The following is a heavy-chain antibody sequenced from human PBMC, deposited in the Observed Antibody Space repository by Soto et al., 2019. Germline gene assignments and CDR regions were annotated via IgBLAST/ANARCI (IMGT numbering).Heavy chain of an antibody. Sequence: GGSLRLSCAASGFTFTRYSMNWVRQAPGKGLEWVSSISSTTNYIYYGDSMKGRFTISRDNAKNSLYLEMNSLRAEDTAVYYCARDQCSSTSCYRRYYYYGMDVWGQGTTVTVSS. D-gene: IGHD2-2*02. J-gene: IGHJ6*02. V-gene: IGHV3-21*06. CDR3: ARDQCSSTSCYRRYYYYGMDV. CDR2: ISSTTNYI. CDR1: GFTFTRYS.